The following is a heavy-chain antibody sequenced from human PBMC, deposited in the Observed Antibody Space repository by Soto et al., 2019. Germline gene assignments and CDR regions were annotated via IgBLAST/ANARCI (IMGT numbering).Heavy chain of an antibody. CDR3: AKPGGDINGYPKLTFDY. J-gene: IGHJ4*02. D-gene: IGHD3-22*01. V-gene: IGHV3-23*01. Sequence: VQLQESGPGLVKPSETLSLTCTISGGSINGYYWSWIRQPPGKGLEWVSTIRGSGDTTYYTDSVKGRLTISRDNSKNTLYLHMNSLRAEDTAVYYCAKPGGDINGYPKLTFDYWGQGTLVTVSS. CDR1: GGSINGYY. CDR2: IRGSGDTT.